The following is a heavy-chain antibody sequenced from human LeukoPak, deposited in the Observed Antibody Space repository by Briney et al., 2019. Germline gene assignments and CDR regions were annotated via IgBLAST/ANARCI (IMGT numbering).Heavy chain of an antibody. CDR1: GFTFSNSV. Sequence: PGGSLRLSCAASGFTFSNSVMIWVRQAPGKGLEWVSYISGSSSPIYYADSVRGRFTISGDNAKNSLFLQMNSLRDEDTAVYYCARGTFCNRCRPDVFDIWGQGTMVTVSS. D-gene: IGHD2/OR15-2a*01. V-gene: IGHV3-48*02. J-gene: IGHJ3*02. CDR2: ISGSSSPI. CDR3: ARGTFCNRCRPDVFDI.